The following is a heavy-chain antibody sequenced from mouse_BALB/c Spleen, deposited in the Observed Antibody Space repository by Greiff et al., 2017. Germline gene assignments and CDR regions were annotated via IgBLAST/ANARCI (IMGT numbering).Heavy chain of an antibody. D-gene: IGHD2-14*01. CDR2: ISDGGSYT. CDR3: ARDLGYRYDETY. J-gene: IGHJ3*01. V-gene: IGHV5-4*02. CDR1: GFTFSDYY. Sequence: EVKLMESGGGLVKPGGSLKLSCAASGFTFSDYYMYWVRQTPEKRLEWVATISDGGSYTYYPDSVKGRFTISRDNAKNNLYLQMSSLKSEDTAMYYCARDLGYRYDETYWGQGTLVTVSA.